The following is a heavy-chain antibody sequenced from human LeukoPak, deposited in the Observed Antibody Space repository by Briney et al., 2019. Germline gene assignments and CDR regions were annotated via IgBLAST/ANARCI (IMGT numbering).Heavy chain of an antibody. CDR3: ARLGDWRVVPAANFDDY. V-gene: IGHV1-69*04. CDR2: IIPILGIA. D-gene: IGHD2-2*01. Sequence: ASVKVSCKASGGTFSSYAISWVRQAPAQGLEWMGRIIPILGIANYAQKFQGRVTITADESTSTAYMELSSLRSEDTAVYYCARLGDWRVVPAANFDDYWGQGTLVTVSS. CDR1: GGTFSSYA. J-gene: IGHJ4*02.